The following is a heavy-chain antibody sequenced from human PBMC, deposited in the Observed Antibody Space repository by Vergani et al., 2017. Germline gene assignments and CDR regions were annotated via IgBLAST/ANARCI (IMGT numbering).Heavy chain of an antibody. V-gene: IGHV1-2*02. CDR2: INPNSGGT. Sequence: QVQLVQSGAEVKKPGASVKVSCKASGYTFTGYYMHWVRQAPGQGLEWMGWINPNSGGTNYAQKFQGMVTMTRDTSISTAYMELSRLRSDDTAVYYCARTENYGSGSYYNALLYMDVWGKGTTVTVSS. J-gene: IGHJ6*03. CDR1: GYTFTGYY. CDR3: ARTENYGSGSYYNALLYMDV. D-gene: IGHD3-10*01.